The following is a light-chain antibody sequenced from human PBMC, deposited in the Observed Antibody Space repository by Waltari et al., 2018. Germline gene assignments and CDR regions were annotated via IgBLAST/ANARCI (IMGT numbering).Light chain of an antibody. J-gene: IGLJ3*02. CDR2: KDT. Sequence: SYELTQPPSVSVSPGQTARSTFSGHALPQHDGQWYQQKPGQVPVLFMYKDTERPSGIPERFSGSTSGTTVTLTIGGVQAEDEADYYCQSADTSGSWVFGGGTKLAVL. CDR3: QSADTSGSWV. CDR1: ALPQHD. V-gene: IGLV3-25*03.